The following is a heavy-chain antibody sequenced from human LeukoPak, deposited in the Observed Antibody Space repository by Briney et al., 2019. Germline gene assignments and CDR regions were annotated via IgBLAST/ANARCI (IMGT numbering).Heavy chain of an antibody. Sequence: PSETLSLTCTVYGGSISSSSYYWGWIRQPPGKGLEWIGSMYYSGSTYYNPSLKSRVTISVDTSKNEFSLKLSSVTAADTAVYYCARHSIYDSSGYYAYVEAFDIWGQGTMVTVSS. CDR1: GGSISSSSYY. CDR2: MYYSGST. D-gene: IGHD3-22*01. V-gene: IGHV4-39*01. J-gene: IGHJ3*02. CDR3: ARHSIYDSSGYYAYVEAFDI.